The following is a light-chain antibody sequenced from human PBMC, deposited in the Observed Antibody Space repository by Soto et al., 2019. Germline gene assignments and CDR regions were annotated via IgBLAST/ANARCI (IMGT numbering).Light chain of an antibody. V-gene: IGKV3-20*01. CDR3: HQYASAPQT. Sequence: EIVLTQSPGTLSLSPGERATLSCRASQSVPKNYLAWYQQEPGQAPRLLIHGASIRATDIPDRFSGGGSGTDSTLTISRLEPEDFAVYYCHQYASAPQTFGQGTKVEIK. J-gene: IGKJ1*01. CDR2: GAS. CDR1: QSVPKNY.